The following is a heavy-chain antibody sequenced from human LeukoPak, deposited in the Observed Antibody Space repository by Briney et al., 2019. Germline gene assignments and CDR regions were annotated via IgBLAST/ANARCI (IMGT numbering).Heavy chain of an antibody. J-gene: IGHJ6*03. Sequence: SETLSLTCTVSGGSITSTNYYWPWSRQPPGKGPEWIGSVYYSGTTYYNPSLMSRATVSVDTSKNQFSLKLSSVTAADTAVYYCARLPRGSSPDYFYYYMDVWGKGIMVTVSS. CDR3: ARLPRGSSPDYFYYYMDV. CDR2: VYYSGTT. V-gene: IGHV4-39*07. CDR1: GGSITSTNYY. D-gene: IGHD6-6*01.